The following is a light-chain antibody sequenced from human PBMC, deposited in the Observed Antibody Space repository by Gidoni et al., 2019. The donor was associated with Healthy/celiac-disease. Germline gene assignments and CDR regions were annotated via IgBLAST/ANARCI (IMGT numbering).Light chain of an antibody. J-gene: IGKJ2*01. CDR3: IQLNSHRGYT. Sequence: DLQFTQSPSFLSASVGARVTITCRASQGIRSYLGWYQQTPGKAAKLLIYAASTFQSAVPSTFIGRGAATGVNLTISSLQRQDFSTYYCIQLNSHRGYTFGQGTKLEIK. V-gene: IGKV1-9*01. CDR1: QGIRSY. CDR2: AAS.